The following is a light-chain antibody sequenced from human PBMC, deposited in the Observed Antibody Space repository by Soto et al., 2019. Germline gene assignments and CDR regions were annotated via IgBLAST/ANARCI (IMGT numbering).Light chain of an antibody. Sequence: DIQMTQSPSTLSSSVGDRVTLTCRASQSISYRLAWYQQKQGKAPKLLIYDASSLESGVPSTFRGSGSGTEFTLTITSLQPDDFETYYCQQYNSYSWTFGQGTKVDIK. CDR3: QQYNSYSWT. CDR1: QSISYR. J-gene: IGKJ1*01. V-gene: IGKV1-5*01. CDR2: DAS.